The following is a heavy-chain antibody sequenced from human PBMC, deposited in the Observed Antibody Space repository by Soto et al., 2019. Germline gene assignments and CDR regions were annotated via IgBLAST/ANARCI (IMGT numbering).Heavy chain of an antibody. CDR3: ARSPNDSGDRH. J-gene: IGHJ4*02. CDR1: GYTFTSYD. CDR2: MNPNSGNT. D-gene: IGHD4-17*01. V-gene: IGHV1-8*01. Sequence: QVQLVQSGAEVKKPGASVKVSCKASGYTFTSYDINWVRQATGQGLEWMGWMNPNSGNTGYAQKFQGRVTMTRNTSISTAYTERSSLRSEDPTVYYCARSPNDSGDRHWGQGALVTVSS.